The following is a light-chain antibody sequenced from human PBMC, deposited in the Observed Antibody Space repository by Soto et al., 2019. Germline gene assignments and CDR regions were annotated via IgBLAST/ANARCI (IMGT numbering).Light chain of an antibody. V-gene: IGLV1-51*01. CDR2: DNN. CDR3: GTWDSSLSAVV. Sequence: QSVLTQPPSVSAAPGQKVTISCSGSSSNIGNNYVSWYQQLPGTAPKLLIYDNNKRPSGIPDRFSGSKSGTSATLGITGLQTGDEADYYCGTWDSSLSAVVFGGGTKLHRP. CDR1: SSNIGNNY. J-gene: IGLJ2*01.